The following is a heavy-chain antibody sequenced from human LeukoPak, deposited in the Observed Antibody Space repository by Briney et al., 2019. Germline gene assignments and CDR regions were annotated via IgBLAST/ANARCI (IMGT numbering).Heavy chain of an antibody. Sequence: PSETLSLICAVYGGSFSGYYWSWIRQPPGKGLEWIGEINHSGSTNYNPSLKSRVTISVDTSKNQFSLKLSSVTAADTAVYYCARTGAGYYYYMDVWGKGTTVTVSS. CDR2: INHSGST. CDR1: GGSFSGYY. D-gene: IGHD1-26*01. V-gene: IGHV4-34*01. CDR3: ARTGAGYYYYMDV. J-gene: IGHJ6*03.